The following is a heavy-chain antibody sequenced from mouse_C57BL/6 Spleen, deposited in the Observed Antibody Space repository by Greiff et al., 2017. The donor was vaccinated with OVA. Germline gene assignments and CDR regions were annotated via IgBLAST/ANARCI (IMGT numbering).Heavy chain of an antibody. V-gene: IGHV5-4*01. J-gene: IGHJ2*01. CDR1: GFTFSSYA. CDR3: ARDSNSHFDY. Sequence: DVKLVESGGGLVKPGGSLKLSCAASGFTFSSYAMSWVRQTPEKRLEWVATISDGGSYTYYPDNVKGRFTISRDNAKNNLYLQMSHLKSEDTAMYYCARDSNSHFDYWGQGTTLTVSS. D-gene: IGHD2-5*01. CDR2: ISDGGSYT.